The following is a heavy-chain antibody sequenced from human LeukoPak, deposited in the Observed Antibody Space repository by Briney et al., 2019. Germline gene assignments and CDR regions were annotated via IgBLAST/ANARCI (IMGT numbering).Heavy chain of an antibody. D-gene: IGHD2-21*02. Sequence: GASVKVSCKASGYTFTSYGISWVRQAPGQGLEWMGWISAYNGNTNYAQKLQGRVTMTTDTSTSTAYMELRSLRSDDTAVYYCARSSSYCGGDCYSKWGQGTLVTVSS. J-gene: IGHJ4*02. V-gene: IGHV1-18*01. CDR2: ISAYNGNT. CDR1: GYTFTSYG. CDR3: ARSSSYCGGDCYSK.